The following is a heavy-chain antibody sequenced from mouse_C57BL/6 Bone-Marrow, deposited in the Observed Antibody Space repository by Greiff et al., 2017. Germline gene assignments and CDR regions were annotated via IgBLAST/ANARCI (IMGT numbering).Heavy chain of an antibody. CDR2: INPSNGGT. D-gene: IGHD2-3*01. J-gene: IGHJ1*03. CDR1: GYTFTSYW. Sequence: QVQLQQPGTELVKPGASVKLSCKASGYTFTSYWMHWVKQRPGQGLEWIGNINPSNGGTNYNEKFKSKATLTVDKSSSTAYMQLSSLTSEDSAVXCCARGFYDGYFSYWYFDVWGTGTTVTVSS. CDR3: ARGFYDGYFSYWYFDV. V-gene: IGHV1-53*01.